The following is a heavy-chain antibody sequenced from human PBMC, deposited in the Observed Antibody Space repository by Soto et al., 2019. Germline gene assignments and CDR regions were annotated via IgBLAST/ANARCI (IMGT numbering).Heavy chain of an antibody. V-gene: IGHV4-59*01. Sequence: SETLSLTCTVSGGSISSYYWSWIRQPPGKGLEWIGYIYYSGSTNYNPSLKSRVTISVDTSKNQFSLKLSSVTAADTAVYYCARFAQDWFDPWGQGTLVT. CDR2: IYYSGST. CDR1: GGSISSYY. J-gene: IGHJ5*02. CDR3: ARFAQDWFDP.